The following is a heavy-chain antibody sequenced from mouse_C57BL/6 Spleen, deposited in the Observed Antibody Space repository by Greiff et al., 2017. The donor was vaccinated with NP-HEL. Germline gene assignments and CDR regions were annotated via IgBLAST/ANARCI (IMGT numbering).Heavy chain of an antibody. CDR2: IWTGGGT. V-gene: IGHV2-9-1*01. Sequence: VQRVESGPGLVAPSQSLSITCTVSGFSLTSYAISWVRQPPGKGLEWLGVIWTGGGTNYNSALKSRLSISKDNSKSQVFLKMNSLQTDDTARYYCARSPFYYGNLLLAMDYWGQGTSVTVSS. CDR1: GFSLTSYA. J-gene: IGHJ4*01. D-gene: IGHD2-1*01. CDR3: ARSPFYYGNLLLAMDY.